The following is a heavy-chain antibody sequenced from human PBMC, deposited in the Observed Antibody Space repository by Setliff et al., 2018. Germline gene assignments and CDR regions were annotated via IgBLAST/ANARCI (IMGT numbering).Heavy chain of an antibody. J-gene: IGHJ3*02. CDR3: ARDPLTTNRRRAFDI. V-gene: IGHV4-59*11. Sequence: SETLSLTCTVSGGSISGQYWSWIRQPPGKRLEWIGYIYYSGSTNYNPSLKSRVTISVDTSKNQFSLKLSSVTAADTAVYYCARDPLTTNRRRAFDIWGQGTMVTVSS. CDR2: IYYSGST. D-gene: IGHD4-17*01. CDR1: GGSISGQY.